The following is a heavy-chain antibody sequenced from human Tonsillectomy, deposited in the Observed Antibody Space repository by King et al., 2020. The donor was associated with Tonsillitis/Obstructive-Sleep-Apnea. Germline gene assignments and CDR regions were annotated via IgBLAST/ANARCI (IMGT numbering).Heavy chain of an antibody. D-gene: IGHD3-3*01. CDR1: GFTFSGSA. Sequence: VQLVESGGGLVQPGGSLKLSCAASGFTFSGSAMHWVRQASGKGLEWVGRIRSKANSYATAYAASVKGRFTISRDDSKNTAYLQMNSLKTEDTAVYYCTRPYYDFWSGYNDAFDIWGQGTMVTVSS. J-gene: IGHJ3*02. CDR2: IRSKANSYAT. V-gene: IGHV3-73*01. CDR3: TRPYYDFWSGYNDAFDI.